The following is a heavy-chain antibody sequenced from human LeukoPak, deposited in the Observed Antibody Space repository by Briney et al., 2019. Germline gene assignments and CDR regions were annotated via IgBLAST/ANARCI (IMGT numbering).Heavy chain of an antibody. J-gene: IGHJ6*02. V-gene: IGHV3-30-3*01. CDR3: ARGYGDYPTSYYYYGMDV. Sequence: GGSLRLSCAASGFTFSSYAMHWVRQAPGKGLEWVAVISYDGSNKYYADSVKGRFTISRDNSKNTLYLQMNSLRAEDTAVYYCARGYGDYPTSYYYYGMDVWGQGTTVTVSS. CDR2: ISYDGSNK. D-gene: IGHD4-17*01. CDR1: GFTFSSYA.